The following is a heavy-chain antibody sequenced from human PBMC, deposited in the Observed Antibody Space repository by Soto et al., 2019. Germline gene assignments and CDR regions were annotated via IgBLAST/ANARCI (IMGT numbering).Heavy chain of an antibody. Sequence: SETLSLTCTVSGGSISQNFWTWIRQPPGKALEYIGYIYDSVSTNYYPSFKGRIVISADTSKNQFSLTLRSVTAADTAVYYCARATQVTRKGYYFEDWGQGALVTVSS. J-gene: IGHJ4*02. CDR1: GGSISQNF. V-gene: IGHV4-59*01. D-gene: IGHD2-21*02. CDR3: ARATQVTRKGYYFED. CDR2: IYDSVST.